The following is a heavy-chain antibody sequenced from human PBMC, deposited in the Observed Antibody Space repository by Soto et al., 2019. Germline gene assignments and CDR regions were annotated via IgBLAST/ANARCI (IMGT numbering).Heavy chain of an antibody. J-gene: IGHJ4*02. D-gene: IGHD3-10*01. V-gene: IGHV3-23*01. CDR3: AKDPLWFGELLQGCFDY. Sequence: GGSLRLSCAASGFTFSSYAMSWVRQAPGKGLEWVSAISGSGGSTYYADSVKGRFTISRDNSKNTLYLQMNSLRAEDTAVYYCAKDPLWFGELLQGCFDYWGQGTLVTVSS. CDR2: ISGSGGST. CDR1: GFTFSSYA.